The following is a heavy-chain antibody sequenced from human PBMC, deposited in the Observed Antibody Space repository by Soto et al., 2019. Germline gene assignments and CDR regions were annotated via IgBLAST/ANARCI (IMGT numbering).Heavy chain of an antibody. CDR3: TSHSSGWKYYYYYGMDV. V-gene: IGHV3-73*01. CDR1: GFTFSGSA. CDR2: IRSKANSYAT. J-gene: IGHJ6*02. Sequence: PGGSLRLSXAASGFTFSGSAMHWVRQASGKGLEWVGRIRSKANSYATAYAASVKGRFTISRDDSKNTAYLQMNSLKTEDTAVYYCTSHSSGWKYYYYYGMDVWGQGTTVTVS. D-gene: IGHD6-19*01.